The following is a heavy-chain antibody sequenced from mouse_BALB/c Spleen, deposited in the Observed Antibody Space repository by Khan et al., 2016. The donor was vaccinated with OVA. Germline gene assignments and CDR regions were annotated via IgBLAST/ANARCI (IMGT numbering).Heavy chain of an antibody. D-gene: IGHD2-14*01. CDR3: TRGGYGAFGY. V-gene: IGHV5-4*02. CDR2: ISDGGSYT. CDR1: GFTFSDYY. J-gene: IGHJ3*01. Sequence: EVELVESGGGLVKPGGSLKLSCAASGFTFSDYYMYWVRQTPEKRLEWVATISDGGSYTYFPDSVEGRFTISSDKSNNNLYLQLISLKSEDTAMYCCTRGGYGAFGYWGQGTLVTVSA.